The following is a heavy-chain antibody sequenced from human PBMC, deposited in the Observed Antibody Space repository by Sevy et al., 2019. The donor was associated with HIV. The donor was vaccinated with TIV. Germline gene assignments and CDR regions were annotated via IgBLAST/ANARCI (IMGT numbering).Heavy chain of an antibody. CDR1: GFTFSDYY. Sequence: GGSLRLSCAASGFTFSDYYMSWIRQAPGKGLEWVSYISSSGSTIYYADSVKGRFTISRDNAKNSLNLQMNSLRAEDTAVYYCARAGSSGYKSAYYFDYWGQGTLVTVSS. D-gene: IGHD3-22*01. CDR3: ARAGSSGYKSAYYFDY. CDR2: ISSSGSTI. V-gene: IGHV3-11*01. J-gene: IGHJ4*02.